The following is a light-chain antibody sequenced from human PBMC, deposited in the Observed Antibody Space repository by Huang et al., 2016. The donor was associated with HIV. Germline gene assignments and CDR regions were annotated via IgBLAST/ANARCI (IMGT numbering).Light chain of an antibody. CDR1: QSVSSY. Sequence: EIVLTQSPATLSLSPGERAPLSCRAMQSVSSYLAWYQQKPGQAPRLLIYDASNRDTGTPARFSGSGSGTDFTLTISSLEPEDFAVYYCQQRSNWPPITFGPGTKVDIK. J-gene: IGKJ3*01. CDR2: DAS. CDR3: QQRSNWPPIT. V-gene: IGKV3-11*01.